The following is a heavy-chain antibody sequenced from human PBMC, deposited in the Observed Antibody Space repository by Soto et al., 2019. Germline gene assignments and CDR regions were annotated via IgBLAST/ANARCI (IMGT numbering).Heavy chain of an antibody. V-gene: IGHV1-24*01. Sequence: GASVKVSCKVSGYTLTDLSMQWVRQAPGKGLEWMGGFDPEDGETIYAQKFQGRVTMTEDTATDTAYMELSSLRSEDTAVYYCATNRSGRVLEWLPEGSLGYWGQGNLVTVSS. J-gene: IGHJ4*02. D-gene: IGHD3-3*01. CDR3: ATNRSGRVLEWLPEGSLGY. CDR2: FDPEDGET. CDR1: GYTLTDLS.